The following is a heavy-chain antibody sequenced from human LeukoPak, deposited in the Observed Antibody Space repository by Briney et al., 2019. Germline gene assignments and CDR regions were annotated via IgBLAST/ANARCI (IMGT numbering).Heavy chain of an antibody. J-gene: IGHJ5*02. CDR3: ARGATVSSWCPNNWFDP. V-gene: IGHV4-38-2*02. Sequence: SETLSLTCTVSGYSISSGYYWGWIRQPPGKGLEWIGSIYHSGSTYYNPSLKSRVTISVDTSKNQFSLKLSSVTAADTAVYYCARGATVSSWCPNNWFDPWGQGTLVTVSS. CDR2: IYHSGST. D-gene: IGHD6-13*01. CDR1: GYSISSGYY.